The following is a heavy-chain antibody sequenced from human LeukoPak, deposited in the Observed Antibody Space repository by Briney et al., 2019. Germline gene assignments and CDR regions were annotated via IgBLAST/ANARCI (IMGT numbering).Heavy chain of an antibody. CDR3: ARLGADCSDGTCYSDLKFDY. CDR2: INPNTGAT. J-gene: IGHJ4*02. V-gene: IGHV1-2*02. Sequence: ASVKVSCKASGYTFTGYYMHWVRQAPGQGPEWMGWINPNTGATKDAQNFQGRVTMTRDTSISTAYMELTRLGSDDTAVYYCARLGADCSDGTCYSDLKFDYWGQGTLVTVSS. D-gene: IGHD2-15*01. CDR1: GYTFTGYY.